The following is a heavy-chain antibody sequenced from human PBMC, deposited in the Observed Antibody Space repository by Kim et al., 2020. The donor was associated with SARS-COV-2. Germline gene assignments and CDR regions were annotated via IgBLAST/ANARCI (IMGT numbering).Heavy chain of an antibody. CDR3: ARDRYCDGTRCFNWIDP. J-gene: IGHJ5*02. D-gene: IGHD2-2*01. Sequence: GGSLRLSCAASGFMFNTFGMHWIRQAPGKGLEWVAFISYAVFCVKKTDSVKGRFTISRDNFKSILYLQMNDLMLDDTAMYYCARDRYCDGTRCFNWIDPCGLGTLVTVSS. CDR2: ISYAVFCV. CDR1: GFMFNTFG. V-gene: IGHV3-33*01.